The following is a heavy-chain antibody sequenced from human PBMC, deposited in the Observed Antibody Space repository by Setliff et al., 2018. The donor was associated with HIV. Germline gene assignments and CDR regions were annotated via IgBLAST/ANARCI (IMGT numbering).Heavy chain of an antibody. CDR3: ARDPAPSSSASYFQH. V-gene: IGHV3-30*04. CDR2: ISSDGSNE. Sequence: GGSLRLSCAASGFTFSSYAMQWVRQAPGKGLEWVAVISSDGSNEYYADSVKGRFTISRDNAKNSLYLQMNSLRAEDTAVYYCARDPAPSSSASYFQHWGQGTPVTVSS. J-gene: IGHJ1*01. D-gene: IGHD6-6*01. CDR1: GFTFSSYA.